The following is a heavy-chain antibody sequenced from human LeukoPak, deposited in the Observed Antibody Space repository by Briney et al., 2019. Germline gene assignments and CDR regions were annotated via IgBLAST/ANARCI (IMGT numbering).Heavy chain of an antibody. Sequence: GGSLRFSCAASGFTFTTYAMSWVRQAPGKGLEWVSGISWNSGSIGYADSVKGRFTISRDNAKNSLYLQMNSLRAEDTALYYCAKDMATSSSWDLAPSSGWPGGYYYYYGMDVWGQGTTVTVSS. J-gene: IGHJ6*02. CDR2: ISWNSGSI. CDR1: GFTFTTYA. CDR3: AKDMATSSSWDLAPSSGWPGGYYYYYGMDV. V-gene: IGHV3-9*01. D-gene: IGHD6-19*01.